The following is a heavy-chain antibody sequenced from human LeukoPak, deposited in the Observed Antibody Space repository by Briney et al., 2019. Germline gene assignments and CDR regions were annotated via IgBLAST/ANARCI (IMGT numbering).Heavy chain of an antibody. Sequence: PGGSLRLSCAASGFTFSTYGMHWVRQAPGKGLKWVAFIRFDGSKTYYADSVKGRFTISRDNSENTLYLQMNSLRAEDAALYYCAKDQPEAYFDYWGQGTLVTVSS. V-gene: IGHV3-30*02. CDR3: AKDQPEAYFDY. CDR2: IRFDGSKT. J-gene: IGHJ4*02. D-gene: IGHD1-14*01. CDR1: GFTFSTYG.